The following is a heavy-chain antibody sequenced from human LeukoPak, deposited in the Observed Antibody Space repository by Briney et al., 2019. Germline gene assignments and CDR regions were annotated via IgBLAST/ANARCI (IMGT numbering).Heavy chain of an antibody. Sequence: GASVKVSCKASGYTFTGYYMHWVRRAPGQGLEWMGWINPNSGGTNYAQKFQGRVTMTRDTSISTAYMELSRLRSDDTAVYYCARGYDFWSGYPGVRFDPWGQGTLVTVSS. D-gene: IGHD3-3*01. CDR1: GYTFTGYY. CDR3: ARGYDFWSGYPGVRFDP. V-gene: IGHV1-2*02. CDR2: INPNSGGT. J-gene: IGHJ5*02.